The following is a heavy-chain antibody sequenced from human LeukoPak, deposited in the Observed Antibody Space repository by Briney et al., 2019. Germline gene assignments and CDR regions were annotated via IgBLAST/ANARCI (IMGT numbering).Heavy chain of an antibody. CDR2: INPNSGGT. CDR3: ARESDSSGWYGMDV. Sequence: GASVKVSCKASRYTYTGYYMHWVRQAPGQGLEWMGWINPNSGGTNYAQKFQGRVTMTRDTSISTAYMELSRLRSDDTAVYYCARESDSSGWYGMDVWGQGTTVTVSS. J-gene: IGHJ6*02. D-gene: IGHD6-19*01. CDR1: RYTYTGYY. V-gene: IGHV1-2*02.